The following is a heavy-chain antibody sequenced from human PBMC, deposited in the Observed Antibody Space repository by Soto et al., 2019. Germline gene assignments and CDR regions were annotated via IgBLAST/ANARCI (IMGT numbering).Heavy chain of an antibody. CDR2: LSDSGGSI. J-gene: IGHJ4*02. CDR3: EKVSSAWYAGFFDL. D-gene: IGHD2-8*01. Sequence: EVQLLESGGGLVQPGGSLRLSCTASGFTVNRHAMTWVRQAPGKGLEWVSGLSDSGGSIYYADSVKGRFTISRDYSMNTLYLQMNTLRAEDTAVDYCEKVSSAWYAGFFDLWGQGTLVTVSS. CDR1: GFTVNRHA. V-gene: IGHV3-23*01.